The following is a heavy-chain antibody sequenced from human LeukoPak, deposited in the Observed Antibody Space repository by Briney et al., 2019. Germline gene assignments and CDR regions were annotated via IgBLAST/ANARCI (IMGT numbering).Heavy chain of an antibody. CDR1: GFTFSNYA. Sequence: GRSLRLSCAASGFTFSNYAMHWVRQAPGKGLEWVSAISGSGGSTYYADSVKGRFTISRDNSKNTLYLQMNSLRAEDTAVYYCARDRDYYDSSGYYAHYLDYWGQGTLVTVSS. CDR3: ARDRDYYDSSGYYAHYLDY. D-gene: IGHD3-22*01. CDR2: ISGSGGST. V-gene: IGHV3-23*01. J-gene: IGHJ4*02.